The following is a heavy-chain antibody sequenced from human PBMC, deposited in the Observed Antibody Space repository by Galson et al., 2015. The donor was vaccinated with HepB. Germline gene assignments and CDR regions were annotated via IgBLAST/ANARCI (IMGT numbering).Heavy chain of an antibody. CDR3: ARDRGVRGSYYATNFDY. V-gene: IGHV1-69*13. CDR1: GGTFSSYA. CDR2: IIPIFGTA. Sequence: SVKVSCKASGGTFSSYAISWVRQAPGQGLEWMGGIIPIFGTANYAQKFQGRVTITADESTSTAYMELSSLRSEDTAVYYCARDRGVRGSYYATNFDYWGQGTLVTVSS. D-gene: IGHD1-26*01. J-gene: IGHJ4*02.